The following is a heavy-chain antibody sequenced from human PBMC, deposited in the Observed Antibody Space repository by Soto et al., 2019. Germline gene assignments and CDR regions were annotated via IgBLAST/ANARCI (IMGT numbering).Heavy chain of an antibody. V-gene: IGHV3-33*01. CDR3: ARDIIAAQSDYYYYYGMDV. D-gene: IGHD6-6*01. CDR2: IWYDGSNK. Sequence: LRLSCAASGFTFISYGMHWVRQAPGKGLEWVAVIWYDGSNKYYADSVKGRFTISRDNSKNTLYLQMNSLRAEDTAVYYCARDIIAAQSDYYYYYGMDVWGQGTTVTVSS. J-gene: IGHJ6*02. CDR1: GFTFISYG.